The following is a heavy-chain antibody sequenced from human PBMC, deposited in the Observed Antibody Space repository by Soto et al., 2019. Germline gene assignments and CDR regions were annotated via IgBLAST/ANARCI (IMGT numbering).Heavy chain of an antibody. Sequence: SETLSLTCTVSGDSISSSSYYWGWIRQPPGKGLEWIGSIYYSGSTYYNPSLKSRVTISVDTSKNQFSLKLSSVTAADTAMYYCARLFAGANYSYYGVDVWGQGTTVTVS. CDR1: GDSISSSSYY. CDR3: ARLFAGANYSYYGVDV. CDR2: IYYSGST. V-gene: IGHV4-39*01. D-gene: IGHD3-10*02. J-gene: IGHJ6*02.